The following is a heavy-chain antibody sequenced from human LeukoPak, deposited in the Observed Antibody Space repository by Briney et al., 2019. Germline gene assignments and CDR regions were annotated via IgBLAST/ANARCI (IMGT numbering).Heavy chain of an antibody. D-gene: IGHD3-22*01. CDR2: ISGSGGST. J-gene: IGHJ3*02. V-gene: IGHV3-23*01. CDR3: AKQVDRITMIVVVAAFDI. Sequence: GGSLRLSCAASGFTFSSYTMNWVRQAPGKGLEWVSAISGSGGSTYYADSVKGRFTISRDNSKNTLYLQMNSLRAEDTAVYYCAKQVDRITMIVVVAAFDIWGQGTMVTVSS. CDR1: GFTFSSYT.